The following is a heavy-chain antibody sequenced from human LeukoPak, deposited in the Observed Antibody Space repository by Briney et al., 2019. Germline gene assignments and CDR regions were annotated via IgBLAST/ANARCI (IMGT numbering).Heavy chain of an antibody. CDR2: IYYTGRT. CDR1: GASINTSNFY. D-gene: IGHD3-10*01. Sequence: TSETLSLTCTVSGASINTSNFYWAWIRQPAGKGLESIGNIYYTGRTYSNASLNSRVTISVDTSKNQFSLKLTSVTAADTAVYYCARQGSMTRGGYWLDPWGQGTLVIVSS. J-gene: IGHJ5*02. CDR3: ARQGSMTRGGYWLDP. V-gene: IGHV4-39*01.